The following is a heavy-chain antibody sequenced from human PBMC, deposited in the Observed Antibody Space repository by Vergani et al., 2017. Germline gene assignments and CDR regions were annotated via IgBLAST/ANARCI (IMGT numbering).Heavy chain of an antibody. J-gene: IGHJ5*02. Sequence: QVQLVQSGAEVKKPGASVKVSCKASGYTFTGYYMHWVRQAPGQGLEWMGIINPSGGSTSYAQKFQGRVTMTRDTSTSTVYMELSSLRSEDTAVYYCARGDGIQLWLLGSFWFDPWGQGTLVTVSS. CDR3: ARGDGIQLWLLGSFWFDP. V-gene: IGHV1-46*01. CDR1: GYTFTGYY. D-gene: IGHD5-18*01. CDR2: INPSGGST.